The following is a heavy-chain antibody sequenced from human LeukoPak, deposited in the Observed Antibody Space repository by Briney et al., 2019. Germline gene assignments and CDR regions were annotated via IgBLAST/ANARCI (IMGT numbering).Heavy chain of an antibody. CDR2: ISVRDGDT. CDR3: ARRSHLTGGFDY. D-gene: IGHD1-20*01. J-gene: IGHJ4*02. V-gene: IGHV3-23*01. CDR1: GFTFNNYA. Sequence: GGSLRLSCAASGFTFNNYAMSWVRQAPGKGLEWLSAISVRDGDTHYTASLEGRFTISSDNSKNTVYLQMQSLRAEDTAVYYCARRSHLTGGFDYWGQGTLVTVSS.